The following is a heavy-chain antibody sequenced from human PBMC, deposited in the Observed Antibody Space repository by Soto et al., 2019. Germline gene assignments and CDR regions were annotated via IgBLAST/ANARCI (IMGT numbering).Heavy chain of an antibody. Sequence: GASVKVSCKASGYTFTSYGISWVRQAPGQGLEWMGWISAYNGNTNYAQKLQGRVTMTTDTSTSTAYMELRSLRSDDTAVYYCARIRVLRYFDWLSANAFDIWGQGTMVTVS. CDR1: GYTFTSYG. J-gene: IGHJ3*02. V-gene: IGHV1-18*01. CDR3: ARIRVLRYFDWLSANAFDI. CDR2: ISAYNGNT. D-gene: IGHD3-9*01.